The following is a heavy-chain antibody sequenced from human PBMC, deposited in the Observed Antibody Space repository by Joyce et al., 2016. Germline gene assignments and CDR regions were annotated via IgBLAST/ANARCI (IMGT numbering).Heavy chain of an antibody. CDR2: ISSDGDIQ. CDR3: ARIPGSSYYQPFDY. CDR1: TFSFSYFA. J-gene: IGHJ4*02. V-gene: IGHV3-30-3*01. Sequence: QVQLVESGGGLVQPGRSLRISCACSTFSFSYFAMHWVRQAPGKGLEWVACISSDGDIQHYADSVKGRFTIARDNSLNTLCLQMNRLRAEDTARYYCARIPGSSYYQPFDYWGQGTQVTVSS. D-gene: IGHD3-22*01.